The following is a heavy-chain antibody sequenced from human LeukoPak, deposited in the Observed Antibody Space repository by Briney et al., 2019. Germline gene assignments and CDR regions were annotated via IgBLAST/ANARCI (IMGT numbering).Heavy chain of an antibody. CDR2: ISSSSNYI. V-gene: IGHV3-21*01. Sequence: PGGSLRLSCAASGFTFSSYSMNWVRQAPGKGLEWVSSISSSSNYIYYADSVKGRFTISRDNAKNSLYLQMNSLRAEDTAVYYCAREIAVEPTFDYGGQGTLVTVS. CDR3: AREIAVEPTFDY. D-gene: IGHD6-19*01. J-gene: IGHJ4*02. CDR1: GFTFSSYS.